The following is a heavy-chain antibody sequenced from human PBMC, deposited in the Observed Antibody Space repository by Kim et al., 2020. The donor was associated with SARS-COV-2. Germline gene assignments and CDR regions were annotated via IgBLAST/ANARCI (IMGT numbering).Heavy chain of an antibody. D-gene: IGHD4-17*01. J-gene: IGHJ3*02. CDR1: GFTFDDYG. CDR2: INWNGGST. CDR3: ARISSDYGDYVYAFDI. Sequence: GGSLRLSCAASGFTFDDYGMSWVRQAPGKGLEWVSGINWNGGSTGYADSVKGRFTISRDNAKNSLYLQMNSLRAEDTALYHCARISSDYGDYVYAFDIWGQGTMVTVSS. V-gene: IGHV3-20*01.